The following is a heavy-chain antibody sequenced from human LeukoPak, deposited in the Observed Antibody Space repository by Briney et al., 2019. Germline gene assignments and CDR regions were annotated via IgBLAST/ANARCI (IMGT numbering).Heavy chain of an antibody. CDR3: AKGAYYDISTGASDY. J-gene: IGHJ4*02. CDR2: ISGSGGST. CDR1: GFTFRTYA. Sequence: GGSRRLSCAASGFTFRTYAMSWVRQAPGKGPEWVSGISGSGGSTDYADSVKGRFTISRDNAKNTLYLQMSSLRDEDTAVYYCAKGAYYDISTGASDYWGQGTLVTVSS. V-gene: IGHV3-23*01. D-gene: IGHD3-9*01.